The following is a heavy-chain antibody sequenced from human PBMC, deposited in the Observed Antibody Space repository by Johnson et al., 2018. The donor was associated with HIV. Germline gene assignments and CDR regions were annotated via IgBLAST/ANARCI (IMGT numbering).Heavy chain of an antibody. Sequence: VQLVESGGGVVQPGRSLRLSCAASGFTFSSYAMSWVRQAPGKGLEWVSAISGSGGSTYYADSVKGRFTISRDNSKNTLYLQMNSLRAEDTAVYYCARCMIVVVITDAFDIWGQGTMVTVAS. V-gene: IGHV3-23*04. CDR1: GFTFSSYA. CDR3: ARCMIVVVITDAFDI. J-gene: IGHJ3*02. D-gene: IGHD3-22*01. CDR2: ISGSGGST.